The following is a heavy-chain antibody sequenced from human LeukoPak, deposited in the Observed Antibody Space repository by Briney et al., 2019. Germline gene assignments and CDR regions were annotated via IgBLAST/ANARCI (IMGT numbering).Heavy chain of an antibody. CDR3: ARGRMATQPGFDY. V-gene: IGHV1-69*06. CDR1: GGTFSSYA. J-gene: IGHJ4*02. Sequence: GASVKVSCKASGGTFSSYAISWVRQAPGQGLEWMGRIIPIFGTANYAQKFQGRVTITADKSTSTAYMELSSLRSEDTAVYYCARGRMATQPGFDYWGQGTLVTVSS. D-gene: IGHD5-24*01. CDR2: IIPIFGTA.